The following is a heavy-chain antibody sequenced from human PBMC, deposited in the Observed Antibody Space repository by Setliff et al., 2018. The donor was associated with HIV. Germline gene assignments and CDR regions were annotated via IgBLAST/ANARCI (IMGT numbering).Heavy chain of an antibody. V-gene: IGHV4-39*01. J-gene: IGHJ5*02. CDR3: ASRVYYYDSSGYLREEGFDP. CDR2: IYYSGST. D-gene: IGHD3-22*01. CDR1: GGSISNSRYY. Sequence: PSETLSLTCTVSGGSISNSRYYWSWIRQPPGKGLEWIGSIYYSGSTYNNPSLKSRVTISVDTSKNQFSLKLSSVTAADAAVYYCASRVYYYDSSGYLREEGFDPWGQGTLVTVSS.